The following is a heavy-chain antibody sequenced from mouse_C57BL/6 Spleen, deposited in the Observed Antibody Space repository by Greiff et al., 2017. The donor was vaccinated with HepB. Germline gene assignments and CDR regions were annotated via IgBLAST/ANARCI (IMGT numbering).Heavy chain of an antibody. V-gene: IGHV1-7*01. CDR2: INPSSGDT. Sequence: VQLQQSGAELAKPGASVKMSCKASGYTFTSYWMHWVKQRPGQGLEWIGYINPSSGDTKYNQKFKDKATLTADKSSITAYMQLSSLTYEDAAVYYCARYAALCRGDAMDYWGQGTSVTVSS. J-gene: IGHJ4*01. CDR1: GYTFTSYW. CDR3: ARYAALCRGDAMDY. D-gene: IGHD6-1*01.